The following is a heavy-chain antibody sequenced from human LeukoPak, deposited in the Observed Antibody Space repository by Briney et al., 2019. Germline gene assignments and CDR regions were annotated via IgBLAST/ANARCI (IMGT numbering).Heavy chain of an antibody. CDR3: AKGHYYGSGSLDY. J-gene: IGHJ4*02. V-gene: IGHV3-23*01. CDR1: GFTFSSFG. CDR2: IGGRDGST. D-gene: IGHD3-10*01. Sequence: GGSLSLSCAASGFTFSSFGMSWVRQAPGKGREGVSAIGGRDGSTYYADSVKGRFTISRDNSKNTLYVQMNSLRAEDTAVYYCAKGHYYGSGSLDYWGQGTLVTVSS.